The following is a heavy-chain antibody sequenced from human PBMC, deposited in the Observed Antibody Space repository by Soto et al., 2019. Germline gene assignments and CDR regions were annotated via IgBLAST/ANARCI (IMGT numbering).Heavy chain of an antibody. D-gene: IGHD3-3*01. Sequence: PSETLSLTCTVSGGSISSYYWSWIRQPAGKGLEWIGRIYTSGSTNYNPSLKSRVTMSVDTSKNQFSLKLSSVTAADTAVYYCAGDMTFYDFWSGYSRADDAFDIWGQGTMVTVSS. J-gene: IGHJ3*02. V-gene: IGHV4-4*07. CDR1: GGSISSYY. CDR2: IYTSGST. CDR3: AGDMTFYDFWSGYSRADDAFDI.